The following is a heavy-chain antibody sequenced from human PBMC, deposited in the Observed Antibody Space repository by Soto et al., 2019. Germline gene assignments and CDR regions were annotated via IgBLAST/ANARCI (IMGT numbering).Heavy chain of an antibody. CDR1: GFTFRSHW. V-gene: IGHV3-43*01. CDR3: AKDNCSGGSCYSPGMDV. D-gene: IGHD2-15*01. Sequence: PGGSLRLSCAASGFTFRSHWMHWVRQAPGKGLVWVSRISWDGGSTYYADSVKGRFTISRDNSKNSLYLQMNSLRTEDTALYYCAKDNCSGGSCYSPGMDVWGQGTTVTVSS. J-gene: IGHJ6*02. CDR2: ISWDGGST.